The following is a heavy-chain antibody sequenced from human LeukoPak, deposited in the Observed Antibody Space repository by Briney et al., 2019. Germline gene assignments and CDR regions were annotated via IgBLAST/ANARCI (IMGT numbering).Heavy chain of an antibody. J-gene: IGHJ4*02. Sequence: GGSLRLSCAASGFTLSSYAMSWVRQAPGKGLEWVSAISGSGGSTYYADSVKGRFTISRDNAKNTLYLQMTSLRAEDTAVYYCAKPFEYSSSSGFHYWGQGTLVTVSS. D-gene: IGHD6-6*01. CDR2: ISGSGGST. CDR1: GFTLSSYA. CDR3: AKPFEYSSSSGFHY. V-gene: IGHV3-23*01.